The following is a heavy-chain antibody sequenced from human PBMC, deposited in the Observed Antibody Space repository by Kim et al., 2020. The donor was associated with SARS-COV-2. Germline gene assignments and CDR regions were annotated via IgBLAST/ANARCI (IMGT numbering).Heavy chain of an antibody. CDR3: ARAGRQWLGRPIVYYFDY. V-gene: IGHV4-34*01. Sequence: SETLSLTCAVYGGSFSGYYWSWIRQPPGKGLEWIGEINHSGSTNYNPSLKSRVTISVDTSKNQFSLKLSSVTAADTAVYYCARAGRQWLGRPIVYYFDYWGQGTRVTVSS. D-gene: IGHD6-19*01. CDR2: INHSGST. J-gene: IGHJ4*02. CDR1: GGSFSGYY.